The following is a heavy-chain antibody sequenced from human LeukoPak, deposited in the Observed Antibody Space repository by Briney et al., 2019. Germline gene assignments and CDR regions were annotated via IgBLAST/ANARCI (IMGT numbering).Heavy chain of an antibody. CDR2: ISGSVGNT. V-gene: IGHV3-23*01. Sequence: GGSLRLSCAASGFTFSSYAMTWVRQAPGKGLEWVSTISGSVGNTYYTDSVKGRFTISRDNSKNKLYLQMNSLRAEDTAVYYCAKEGTGKTPFDYWGQGTLVTVSS. CDR3: AKEGTGKTPFDY. CDR1: GFTFSSYA. J-gene: IGHJ4*02. D-gene: IGHD1/OR15-1a*01.